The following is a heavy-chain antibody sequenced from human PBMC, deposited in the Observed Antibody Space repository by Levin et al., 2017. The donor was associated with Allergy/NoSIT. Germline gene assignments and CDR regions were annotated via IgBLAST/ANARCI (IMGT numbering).Heavy chain of an antibody. V-gene: IGHV3-30*18. Sequence: GGSLRLSCAASGFTFSSYGMHWVRQAPGKGLEWVAVISYDGSNKYYADSVKGRFTISRDNSKNTLYLQMNSLRAEDTAVYYCAKCYGSGSYSQPDYWGQGTLVTVSS. CDR1: GFTFSSYG. CDR3: AKCYGSGSYSQPDY. J-gene: IGHJ4*02. D-gene: IGHD3-10*01. CDR2: ISYDGSNK.